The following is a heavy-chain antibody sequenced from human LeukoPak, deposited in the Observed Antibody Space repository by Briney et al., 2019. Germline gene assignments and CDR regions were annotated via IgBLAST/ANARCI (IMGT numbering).Heavy chain of an antibody. V-gene: IGHV3-30*07. CDR2: ISYDGSNK. D-gene: IGHD2-15*01. Sequence: PGRSLRLSCAASGFTFSSYAMHWVRQAPGKGLEWVAVISYDGSNKYYADSVKGRFTISRDNSKNTLYLQMNSLRAEDTAVYYCAKEAGVVVVAATDYWGQGTLVTVSS. CDR1: GFTFSSYA. J-gene: IGHJ4*02. CDR3: AKEAGVVVVAATDY.